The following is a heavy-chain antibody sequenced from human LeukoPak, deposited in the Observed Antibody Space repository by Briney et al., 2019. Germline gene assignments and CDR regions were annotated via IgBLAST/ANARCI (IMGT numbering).Heavy chain of an antibody. J-gene: IGHJ3*02. CDR3: AREVSLRPRPTSGLGEKGGAFDI. V-gene: IGHV4-34*01. Sequence: SETLSLTCAVYGGSFSGYYWSWIRQPPGNGLEWIGEINHRGSTNYNPSLKNRVTISVETSKSLISMKLSSVTAGDTAVYYCAREVSLRPRPTSGLGEKGGAFDIWGHRTLFSASS. CDR1: GGSFSGYY. D-gene: IGHD3-22*01. CDR2: INHRGST.